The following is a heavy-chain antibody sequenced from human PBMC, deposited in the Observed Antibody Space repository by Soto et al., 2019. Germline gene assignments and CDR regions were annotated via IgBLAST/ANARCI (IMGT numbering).Heavy chain of an antibody. Sequence: ASVKVSCKASGYTFTSYYMHWVRQAPGQGLEWMGIINPSGGSTSYAQKFQGRVTMTRDTSTSTVYMELSSLRSEDTAVYYCARDSGDYYDSSAPDPGGREPLVTFSS. CDR3: ARDSGDYYDSSAPDP. CDR2: INPSGGST. J-gene: IGHJ5*02. CDR1: GYTFTSYY. V-gene: IGHV1-46*01. D-gene: IGHD3-22*01.